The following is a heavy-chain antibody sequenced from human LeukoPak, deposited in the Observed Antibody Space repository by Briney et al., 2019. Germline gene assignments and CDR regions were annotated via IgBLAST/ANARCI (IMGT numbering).Heavy chain of an antibody. V-gene: IGHV4-4*07. Sequence: SETLSLTCTVSGGSRSSYYWGWIRQPAGKGLEWIGRSYTSGSTNYNPPLKSRVTMSVDTSKNQFSLKLSSVTAADTAAYYCARDGSGSYYFRIIGYYYMDVWGKGTTVTVSS. J-gene: IGHJ6*03. CDR2: SYTSGST. CDR3: ARDGSGSYYFRIIGYYYMDV. CDR1: GGSRSSYY. D-gene: IGHD1-26*01.